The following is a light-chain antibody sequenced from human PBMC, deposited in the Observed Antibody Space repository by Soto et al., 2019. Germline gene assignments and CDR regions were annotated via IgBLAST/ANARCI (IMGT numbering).Light chain of an antibody. Sequence: EIVVTQSPGTLSLSPGERATLSCRASQSISNDHLAWYQQKPGQAPRLLIYGTSNRATGGIADRFSGSGSGTDFTLNIGRLEPEDFAVYYCQYYGSSVTFAGETKVEIK. CDR2: GTS. V-gene: IGKV3-20*01. CDR3: QYYGSSVT. CDR1: QSISNDH. J-gene: IGKJ4*01.